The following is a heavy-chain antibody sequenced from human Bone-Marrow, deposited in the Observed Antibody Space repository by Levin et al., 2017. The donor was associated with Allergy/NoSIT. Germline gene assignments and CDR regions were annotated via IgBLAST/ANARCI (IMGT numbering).Heavy chain of an antibody. CDR1: GYTFSAYY. D-gene: IGHD2-21*01. J-gene: IGHJ4*02. CDR3: AREVFESGRHSRAFDF. V-gene: IGHV1/OR15-1*04. Sequence: EASVKVSCKTSGYTFSAYYIHWVRQAPGQGLQWVALINCNSGAANPAQKLRGRLSVTSDSSTGTVYMELSSLTSEDTATYYCAREVFESGRHSRAFDFWGQGTLVTVSS. CDR2: INCNSGAA.